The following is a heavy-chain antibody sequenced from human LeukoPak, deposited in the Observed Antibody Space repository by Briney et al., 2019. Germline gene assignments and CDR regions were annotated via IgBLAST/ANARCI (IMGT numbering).Heavy chain of an antibody. D-gene: IGHD3-10*01. CDR1: GGSFSGGGYS. V-gene: IGHV4-30-2*01. Sequence: SQTLSLTCAVSGGSFSGGGYSWSWIRQPPGKGLGWIGYIYHSGSAYYNPSLKSRVTMSVDRSRNQFSLKVNSVTAADTAVYYCARGGSGSYRPFDPWGRGTLVTVSS. J-gene: IGHJ5*02. CDR2: IYHSGSA. CDR3: ARGGSGSYRPFDP.